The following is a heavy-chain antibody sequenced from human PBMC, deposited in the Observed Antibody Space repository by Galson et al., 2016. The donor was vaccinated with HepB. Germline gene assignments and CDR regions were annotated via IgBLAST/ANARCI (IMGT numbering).Heavy chain of an antibody. CDR2: ISRTSRYK. CDR3: ARAQGDTPGDDGHFDS. V-gene: IGHV3-21*06. CDR1: GFSFSGYT. J-gene: IGHJ4*02. D-gene: IGHD1-26*01. Sequence: SLRLSCAASGFSFSGYTMVWVRQAPGHGLEWVSSISRTSRYKHWADSLEGRFAVSRDNGRASMHLQMNSLRVEDTAVYYCARAQGDTPGDDGHFDSWGQGTLVTVSS.